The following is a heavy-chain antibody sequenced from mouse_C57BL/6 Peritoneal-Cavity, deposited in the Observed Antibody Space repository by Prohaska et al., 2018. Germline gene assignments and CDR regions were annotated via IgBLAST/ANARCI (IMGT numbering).Heavy chain of an antibody. CDR1: YTFSRRVH. CDR3: SEECAVYYGAFYCGNYEWYFDV. CDR2: GQGLEWIG. D-gene: IGHD2-1*01. Sequence: QVQLQQSGPALARPWASVKISCQAFYTFSRRVHFAIRDTNYWMQWVKQRPGQGLEWIGASYAEIGNTSYNQKFKGKATLTANKSTSKAYKQLSMLTSEECAVYYGAFYCGNYEWYFDVWGTGTTVTVSS. V-gene: IGHV1-87*01. J-gene: IGHJ1*03.